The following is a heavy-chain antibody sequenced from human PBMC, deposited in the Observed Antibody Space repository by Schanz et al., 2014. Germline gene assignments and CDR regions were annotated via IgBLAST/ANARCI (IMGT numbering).Heavy chain of an antibody. CDR3: ARENLNWEAFDI. CDR2: ISINSSAI. V-gene: IGHV3-48*01. CDR1: GFTFSAYG. J-gene: IGHJ3*02. D-gene: IGHD7-27*01. Sequence: VQLVESGGGVVQPGRSLRLSCAASGFTFSAYGMHWVRQAPGKGLEWVSYISINSSAIYYADSVKGRFTISRDNAKNSLYLQMTSLRAEDTAVYYCARENLNWEAFDIWGQGTVVTVSS.